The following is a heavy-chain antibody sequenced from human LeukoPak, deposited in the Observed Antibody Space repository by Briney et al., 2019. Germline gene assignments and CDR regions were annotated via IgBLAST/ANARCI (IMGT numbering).Heavy chain of an antibody. D-gene: IGHD1-26*01. CDR3: ARVRGVGAPKYAFDS. V-gene: IGHV1-24*01. J-gene: IGHJ3*02. CDR1: GYTLTELS. Sequence: ASVKVSCKVSGYTLTELSMHWVRQAPGKGLEWMGGFDPEDGETIYAQKFQGRVTMTEDTSTDAAYMELRSLRSDDTAVYYCARVRGVGAPKYAFDSWGQGTMVTVSS. CDR2: FDPEDGET.